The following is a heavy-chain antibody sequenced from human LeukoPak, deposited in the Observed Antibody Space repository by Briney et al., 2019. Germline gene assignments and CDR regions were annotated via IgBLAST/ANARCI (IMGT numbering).Heavy chain of an antibody. CDR2: IYGGINT. Sequence: GGSLRLSCAASGFSVSGDYMNWVRQAPGKGLEWVSVIYGGINTYYADSVKGRFTISRDNSKNTVYLQMNSLRVDDTAVSYCARGSYDWGQGTLVTVSS. CDR1: GFSVSGDY. D-gene: IGHD5-12*01. V-gene: IGHV3-53*01. J-gene: IGHJ4*02. CDR3: ARGSYD.